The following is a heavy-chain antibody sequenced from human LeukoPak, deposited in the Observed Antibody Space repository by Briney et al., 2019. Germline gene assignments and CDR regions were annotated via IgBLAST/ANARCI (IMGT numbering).Heavy chain of an antibody. CDR1: GFTFSSYA. CDR2: ISGSGGST. V-gene: IGHV3-23*01. D-gene: IGHD6-13*01. CDR3: ANGGYSSSWYVPVFDY. Sequence: GGSLRLSCAASGFTFSSYAMSWVRQAPGKGLEWVSAISGSGGSTYYADSVKGRFTISRDNSKNTLYLQMNSLRAEDTAVYYCANGGYSSSWYVPVFDYWGQGTLVTVSS. J-gene: IGHJ4*02.